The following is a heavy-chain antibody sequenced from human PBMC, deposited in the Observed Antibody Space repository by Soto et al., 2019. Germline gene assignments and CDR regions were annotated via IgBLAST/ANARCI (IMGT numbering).Heavy chain of an antibody. D-gene: IGHD3-10*01. CDR1: GDTFSFYS. V-gene: IGHV1-69*02. CDR2: VNPILSMS. CDR3: ATSYGSGYRAFDY. Sequence: QVXXVXSXAXXXRPGSSVKVSCKASGDTFSFYSINWVRQAPGLGLEWMGRVNPILSMSNYAQRFQGRVTMTADKSTSTAYMELSGLRSEDTAMYYCATSYGSGYRAFDYWGQGALVTVSS. J-gene: IGHJ4*02.